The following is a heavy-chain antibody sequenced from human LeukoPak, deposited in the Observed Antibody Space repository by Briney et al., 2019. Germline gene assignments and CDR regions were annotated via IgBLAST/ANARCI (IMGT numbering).Heavy chain of an antibody. D-gene: IGHD3-22*01. Sequence: GASVKVSCRASGYTFTGYYMHWVRQAPGQVLEWMGWINPVTDDTKYAQKFQGRVTMTRDTSISTAYMELSDLTSDDTAVYYCARGRGYYDSSAYNYWGQGTLVTVSS. CDR3: ARGRGYYDSSAYNY. CDR1: GYTFTGYY. J-gene: IGHJ4*02. CDR2: INPVTDDT. V-gene: IGHV1-2*02.